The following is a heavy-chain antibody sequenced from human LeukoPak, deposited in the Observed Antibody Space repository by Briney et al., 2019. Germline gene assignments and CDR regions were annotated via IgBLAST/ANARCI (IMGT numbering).Heavy chain of an antibody. CDR1: GFTFSSYA. V-gene: IGHV3-30-3*01. J-gene: IGHJ3*02. Sequence: GGSLRLSCAASGFTFSSYAMHWVRQAPGKGLEWVAVISYDGSNKYYADSVKGRFTISRDNSKNTLYLQMNSLRAEDTAVYYCARDLVDVTGDAFDIWGQGTMVTVSS. CDR3: ARDLVDVTGDAFDI. CDR2: ISYDGSNK. D-gene: IGHD1-26*01.